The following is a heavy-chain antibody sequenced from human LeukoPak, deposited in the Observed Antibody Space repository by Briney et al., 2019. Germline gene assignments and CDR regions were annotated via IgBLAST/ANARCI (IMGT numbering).Heavy chain of an antibody. D-gene: IGHD3-16*01. Sequence: PGGSLRLSCAASGFTFSSYAMSWVRQAPGKGLEWVSAISGSGGSTYYADSVKGRFTISRDNSKNTLYLQMNSLRAEDTAVYYCAKTLWGNPEGPMDVWGKGTTVTVSS. CDR1: GFTFSSYA. CDR2: ISGSGGST. J-gene: IGHJ6*04. V-gene: IGHV3-23*01. CDR3: AKTLWGNPEGPMDV.